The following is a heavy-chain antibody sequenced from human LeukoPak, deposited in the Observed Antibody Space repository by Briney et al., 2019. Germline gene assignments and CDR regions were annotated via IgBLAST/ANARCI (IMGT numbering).Heavy chain of an antibody. Sequence: SQTLSLTCAISGDSVSSNSAAWNWIRQSPSRGLEWLGRTYYRSKWYNDYAVSVKSRITINPDTSKNQFSLQLNSVTPEDTAVYYCARGKLLWFGELSVHFDYWGQGTLVTVSS. CDR1: GDSVSSNSAA. V-gene: IGHV6-1*01. CDR2: TYYRSKWYN. J-gene: IGHJ4*02. D-gene: IGHD3-10*01. CDR3: ARGKLLWFGELSVHFDY.